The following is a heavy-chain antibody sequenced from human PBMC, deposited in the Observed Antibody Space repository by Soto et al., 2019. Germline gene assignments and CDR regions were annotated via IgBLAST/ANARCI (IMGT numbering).Heavy chain of an antibody. CDR3: ARDYYKYYDSSGYYRSPAY. CDR1: GFTFSSYA. V-gene: IGHV3-30-3*01. J-gene: IGHJ4*02. Sequence: GGSLRLSCAASGFTFSSYAMHWVRQAPGRGLEWVALISYDGSDKDYADSVKGRFTISRDNSRNTLFLQMNSLRAEDTAVYYCARDYYKYYDSSGYYRSPAYWGQGTLVTVSS. CDR2: ISYDGSDK. D-gene: IGHD3-22*01.